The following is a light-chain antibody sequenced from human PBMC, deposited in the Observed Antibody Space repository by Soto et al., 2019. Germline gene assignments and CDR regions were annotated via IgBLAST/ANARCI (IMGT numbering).Light chain of an antibody. Sequence: QSALTQPASVSGSPGQSITISCTGTSSDVGGYNYVSWYQQHPGKAPKLMIYDVSNRPSGVSNRFSGSKSGNTASLTTSGLQAEDEADYYGSSYTSSSTPYVFGTGTQLTVL. V-gene: IGLV2-14*01. J-gene: IGLJ1*01. CDR3: SSYTSSSTPYV. CDR1: SSDVGGYNY. CDR2: DVS.